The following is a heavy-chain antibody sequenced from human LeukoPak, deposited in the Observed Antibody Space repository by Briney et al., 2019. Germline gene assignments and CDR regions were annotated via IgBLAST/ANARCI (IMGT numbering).Heavy chain of an antibody. CDR1: GGSISSGGYY. CDR2: IYYSGST. D-gene: IGHD3-22*01. Sequence: PSQTLSLTCTVSGGSISSGGYYWSWIRQHPGKGLEWIGYIYYSGSTYYNPSPKSRVTISVDTSKNQFSLKLSSVTAADTAVYYCARGGNYYDSSGYPDYWGQGTLVTVSS. CDR3: ARGGNYYDSSGYPDY. J-gene: IGHJ4*02. V-gene: IGHV4-31*03.